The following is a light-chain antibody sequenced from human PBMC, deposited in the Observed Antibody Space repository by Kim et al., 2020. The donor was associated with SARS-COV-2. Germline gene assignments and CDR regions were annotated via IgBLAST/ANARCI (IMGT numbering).Light chain of an antibody. CDR3: QQRSSWPLT. CDR1: QSVSTY. CDR2: DAS. J-gene: IGKJ4*01. V-gene: IGKV3-11*01. Sequence: LSPGERATLSCRASQSVSTYLAWYQQRSGQAPRVLIYDASTRATGIPARFSGSGSGTDFTLTISSLQPEDFAVYYCQQRSSWPLTFGGGTKVEIK.